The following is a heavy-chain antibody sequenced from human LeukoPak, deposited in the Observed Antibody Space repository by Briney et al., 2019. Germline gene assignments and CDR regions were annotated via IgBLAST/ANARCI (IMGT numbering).Heavy chain of an antibody. CDR2: INPNSGGT. J-gene: IGHJ5*02. CDR1: GYTFTGYY. CDR3: ARDRGIARDYCWFDP. D-gene: IGHD2/OR15-2a*01. Sequence: ASVKVSCKASGYTFTGYYMHWVRQAPGQGLEWMGWINPNSGGTNYAQKFQGRVTMTRDTSISTAYMELSRLRSDDTAVYYCARDRGIARDYCWFDPWGQGTLVTVSS. V-gene: IGHV1-2*02.